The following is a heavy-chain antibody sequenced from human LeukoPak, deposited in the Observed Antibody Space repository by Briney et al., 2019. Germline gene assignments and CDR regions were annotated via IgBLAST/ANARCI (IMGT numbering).Heavy chain of an antibody. V-gene: IGHV4-4*07. J-gene: IGHJ6*02. D-gene: IGHD3-10*01. CDR3: ARPRMDYYGSGSYLYGMDV. CDR2: IYTSGST. CDR1: GGSISSYY. Sequence: KSSETLSLTCTVSGGSISSYYWSWIRQPAGKGLELIGRIYTSGSTNYNPSLKSRVTMSVDTSKNQFSLKLSSVTAADTAVYYCARPRMDYYGSGSYLYGMDVWGQGTTVTVSS.